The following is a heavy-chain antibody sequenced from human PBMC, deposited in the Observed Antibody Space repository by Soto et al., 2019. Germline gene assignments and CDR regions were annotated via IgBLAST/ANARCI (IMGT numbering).Heavy chain of an antibody. J-gene: IGHJ4*02. V-gene: IGHV3-74*01. Sequence: PGGSLRLSCAASGFTVSSYWMHWVRQAPGKGLVWVSRINSDGSSTSYADSVKGRFTISRDNAKNTLYLQMNSLRAEDTAVYYCASTPLRVYDYDPDVHFDYWGQGTLVTVSS. CDR2: INSDGSST. CDR1: GFTVSSYW. D-gene: IGHD5-12*01. CDR3: ASTPLRVYDYDPDVHFDY.